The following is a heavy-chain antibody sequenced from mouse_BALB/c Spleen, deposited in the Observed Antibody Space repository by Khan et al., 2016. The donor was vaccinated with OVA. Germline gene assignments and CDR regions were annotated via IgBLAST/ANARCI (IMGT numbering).Heavy chain of an antibody. CDR1: GYTFTDYY. CDR2: ISPGSGDT. D-gene: IGHD1-2*01. J-gene: IGHJ3*01. Sequence: QVQLQQSGAELARPGASVKLSCKAAGYTFTDYYINWVKQRTGQGLEWIGEISPGSGDTYYNERFKGKATLTADKSSSTAYMQLSSLTSEASAVXCCASRNYFGYTVAYWGQGTLVTVSA. CDR3: ASRNYFGYTVAY. V-gene: IGHV1-77*01.